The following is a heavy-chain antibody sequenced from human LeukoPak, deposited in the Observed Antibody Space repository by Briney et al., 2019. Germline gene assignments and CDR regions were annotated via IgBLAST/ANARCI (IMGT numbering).Heavy chain of an antibody. CDR1: GGSFSGYY. CDR3: ARGRYSWNFDY. Sequence: SETLSLTCAVCGGSFSGYYWSWIRQPPGKGLEWIGEINHTGSTNYNPSLKSRVTISVDTSKNQFSLKLSSVTAADTAVYYCARGRYSWNFDYWGQGTLVTVSS. D-gene: IGHD5-18*01. J-gene: IGHJ4*02. CDR2: INHTGST. V-gene: IGHV4-34*01.